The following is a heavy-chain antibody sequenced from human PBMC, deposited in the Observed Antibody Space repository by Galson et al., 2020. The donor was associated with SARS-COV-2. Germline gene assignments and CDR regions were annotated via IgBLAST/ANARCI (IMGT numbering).Heavy chain of an antibody. CDR2: IYHSGST. V-gene: IGHV4-38-2*01. CDR1: GYSISSGYY. J-gene: IGHJ3*02. CDR3: ARQWELLSDAFDI. Sequence: SETLSLTCAVSGYSISSGYYWGWIRQPPGKGLEWIGSIYHSGSTYYNPSLKSRVTISVDTSKNQFSLKLSSVTAADTAVYYCARQWELLSDAFDIWGQGTMVTVSS. D-gene: IGHD1-26*01.